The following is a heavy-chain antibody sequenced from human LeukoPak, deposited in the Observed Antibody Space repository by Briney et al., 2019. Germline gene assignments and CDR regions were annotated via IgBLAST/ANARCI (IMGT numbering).Heavy chain of an antibody. CDR3: ARASQWLAFDN. D-gene: IGHD6-19*01. Sequence: GSLRLSCAASRFTVASSYMSWVRQAPGKGLEWVSVIYNGGHTNYADSVNGRFTISRDNSKNTLHLQMNSLSGEDTAVYFCARASQWLAFDNWGQGTLVTVSS. CDR2: IYNGGHT. CDR1: RFTVASSY. J-gene: IGHJ4*02. V-gene: IGHV3-66*01.